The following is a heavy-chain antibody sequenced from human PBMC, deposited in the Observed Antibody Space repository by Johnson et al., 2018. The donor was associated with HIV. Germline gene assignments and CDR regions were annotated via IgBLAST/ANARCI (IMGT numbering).Heavy chain of an antibody. CDR1: GFTFSSYG. J-gene: IGHJ3*02. V-gene: IGHV3-30*02. Sequence: QVQLVESGGGVVQPGGSLRLSCAASGFTFSSYGMHWVRQAPGKGLEWVALIWYDGRNKYYADSVKGRFTIFRDNSKNTLYMQLKSLRVEDTAVYYCAKEALRGGEYDAFDIWGQGTMVTVS. CDR3: AKEALRGGEYDAFDI. D-gene: IGHD7-27*01. CDR2: IWYDGRNK.